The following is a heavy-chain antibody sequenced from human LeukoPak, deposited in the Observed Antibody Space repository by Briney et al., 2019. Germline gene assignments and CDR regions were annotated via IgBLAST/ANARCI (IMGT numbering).Heavy chain of an antibody. CDR1: GFTVSSKY. V-gene: IGHV3-53*05. D-gene: IGHD3-3*01. J-gene: IGHJ3*02. CDR2: IYSGGST. Sequence: GGSLRLSCAASGFTVSSKYMSWVRQAPGKGLEWVSVIYSGGSTYYADSVKGRFTISRDNSKNTLYLQMNSLRAEDTAVYYCARVPGAAYYDFWSGSQNAFDIWGQGTMVTVSS. CDR3: ARVPGAAYYDFWSGSQNAFDI.